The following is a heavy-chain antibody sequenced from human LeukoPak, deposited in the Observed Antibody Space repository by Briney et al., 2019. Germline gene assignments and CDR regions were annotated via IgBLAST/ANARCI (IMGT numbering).Heavy chain of an antibody. CDR3: ARVGIQNFWSGLDY. D-gene: IGHD3-3*01. J-gene: IGHJ4*02. Sequence: PPETLSLTCTVSGGSISSYYWSWIRQHPGKGLEWIGYIYYSGSTYYNPSLKSRVTISVDTSKNQFSLKLSSVTAADTAVYYCARVGIQNFWSGLDYWGQGTLVTVSS. V-gene: IGHV4-59*06. CDR2: IYYSGST. CDR1: GGSISSYY.